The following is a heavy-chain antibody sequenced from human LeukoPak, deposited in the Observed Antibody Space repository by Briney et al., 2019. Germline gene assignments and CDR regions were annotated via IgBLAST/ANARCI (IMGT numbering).Heavy chain of an antibody. CDR1: GFVVGANY. V-gene: IGHV3-53*05. Sequence: GGSLRLSCAASGFVVGANYMSWVRQAPGKGLQWVSVFYSGGHAYHRDGTTYYADSVKGRFTISGDKSANTVYLQMHSLRLDDTAVYYCAPSYDFDSSGYHRPTAFWGQGTLVTVSS. D-gene: IGHD3-22*01. CDR2: FYSGGHAYHRDGTT. J-gene: IGHJ4*02. CDR3: APSYDFDSSGYHRPTAF.